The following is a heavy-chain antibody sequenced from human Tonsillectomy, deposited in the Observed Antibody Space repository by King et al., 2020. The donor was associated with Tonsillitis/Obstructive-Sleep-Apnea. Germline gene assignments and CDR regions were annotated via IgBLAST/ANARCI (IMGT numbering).Heavy chain of an antibody. D-gene: IGHD3-3*01. CDR1: GFTFSSYS. Sequence: VQLVESGGGLVKPGGSLRLSCAASGFTFSSYSMNWVRQAPGKGLEWVSSISSSSSYIYYADSVKGRFTISRDNAKNSLYLQMNSLRAEDTAVHYCARVTTIFGVVIYIDYWGQGTLVTVSS. CDR2: ISSSSSYI. J-gene: IGHJ4*02. V-gene: IGHV3-21*01. CDR3: ARVTTIFGVVIYIDY.